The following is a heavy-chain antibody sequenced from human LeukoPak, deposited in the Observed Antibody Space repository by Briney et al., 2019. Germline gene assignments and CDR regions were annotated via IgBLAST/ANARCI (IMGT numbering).Heavy chain of an antibody. V-gene: IGHV3-74*01. J-gene: IGHJ6*04. Sequence: GGSLRLSCVASGFTFRNYWMYWVRQTPGKGLVWLSRINPDGSSTTYADSVKGRLTISRDNAKNSLYLQMNSLRAEDTAVYYCAELGITMIGGVWGKGTTVTISS. D-gene: IGHD3-10*02. CDR3: AELGITMIGGV. CDR1: GFTFRNYW. CDR2: INPDGSST.